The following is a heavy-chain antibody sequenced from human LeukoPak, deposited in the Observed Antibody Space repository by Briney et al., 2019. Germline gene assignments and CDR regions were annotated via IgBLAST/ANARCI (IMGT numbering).Heavy chain of an antibody. V-gene: IGHV3-48*03. CDR1: GFNIAAYE. Sequence: PGGSLRLSCAASGFNIAAYEMSWVRQAPGRGLEWISHISNSATVTHYADSVRGRFTLSRDDAKNSLYLEMNSLRAEDTAVYYCARDGSGIGDCLGVWGQGTTVTVSS. CDR2: ISNSATVT. J-gene: IGHJ6*02. CDR3: ARDGSGIGDCLGV. D-gene: IGHD3-10*01.